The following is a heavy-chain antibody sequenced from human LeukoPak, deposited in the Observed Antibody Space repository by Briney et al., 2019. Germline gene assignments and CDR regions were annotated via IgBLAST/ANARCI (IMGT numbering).Heavy chain of an antibody. V-gene: IGHV4-59*12. D-gene: IGHD2-2*01. J-gene: IGHJ4*02. Sequence: SETLSLTCAVYGGSFSGYYWSWIRQPPGKGLEWIGYIYYSGTTYYSPSLKSRISIAVDTSRNQFSLRLSSVTAADTAVYYCARDVVAAVGSFDYWGQGAQVTVSS. CDR3: ARDVVAAVGSFDY. CDR2: IYYSGTT. CDR1: GGSFSGYY.